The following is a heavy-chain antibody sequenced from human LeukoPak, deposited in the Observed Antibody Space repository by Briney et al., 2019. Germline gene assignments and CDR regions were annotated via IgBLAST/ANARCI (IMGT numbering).Heavy chain of an antibody. CDR3: STDGPYIGTYAGLDY. D-gene: IGHD1-26*01. V-gene: IGHV3-23*01. CDR2: ISGSGGGT. CDR1: GFTFSSDA. J-gene: IGHJ4*02. Sequence: PGGSLRLSCIGTGFTFSSDAMGWVRQAPGKGLEWVSGISGSGGGTYYADSVKGRFTISRDDSKNTLYLQMNSLKTEDTAVYYCSTDGPYIGTYAGLDYWGQGTLVIVSS.